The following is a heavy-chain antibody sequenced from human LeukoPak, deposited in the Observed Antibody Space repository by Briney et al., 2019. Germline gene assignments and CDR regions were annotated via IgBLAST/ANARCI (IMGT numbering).Heavy chain of an antibody. CDR3: VRYMRGYSDY. D-gene: IGHD3-22*01. CDR2: INHSGST. Sequence: SETLSLTCAVYGGSFSGYYWSWIRQPPGKGLEWIGEINHSGSTNYNPSLKSRVTISVDTSKNQFSLKLSSVTAADTAVYYCVRYMRGYSDYWGQGTLVTVSS. CDR1: GGSFSGYY. V-gene: IGHV4-34*01. J-gene: IGHJ4*02.